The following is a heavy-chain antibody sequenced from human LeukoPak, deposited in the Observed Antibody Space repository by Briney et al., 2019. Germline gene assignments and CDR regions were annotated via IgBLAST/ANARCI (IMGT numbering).Heavy chain of an antibody. J-gene: IGHJ4*02. CDR1: GSTFDDYA. V-gene: IGHV3-9*01. CDR3: AKDLFAELNDY. CDR2: ISWNSGSI. D-gene: IGHD3-10*01. Sequence: PGRSLRLSCAASGSTFDDYAMHWVRQAPGKGLEWVSGISWNSGSIGYADSVKGRFTISRDNSKNTLYLQMNSLRAEDTAVYYCAKDLFAELNDYWGQGTLVTVSS.